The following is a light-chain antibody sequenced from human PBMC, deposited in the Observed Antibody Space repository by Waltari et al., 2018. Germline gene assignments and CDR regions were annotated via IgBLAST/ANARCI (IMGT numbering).Light chain of an antibody. J-gene: IGKJ4*01. V-gene: IGKV3-15*01. Sequence: EIVMTQSPATLSVSPGERATLSCRASQSVSSKLAWYQQKPGQAPRLRIYGASTRATGVPARFSGSGSGTEFTLTISGMQSEDSAVYYCQQYNNWPPLTFGGGTKVEMK. CDR2: GAS. CDR1: QSVSSK. CDR3: QQYNNWPPLT.